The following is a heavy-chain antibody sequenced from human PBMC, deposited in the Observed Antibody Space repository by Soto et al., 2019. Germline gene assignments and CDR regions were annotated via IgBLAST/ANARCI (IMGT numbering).Heavy chain of an antibody. D-gene: IGHD2-8*01. CDR1: GGSVSSGGYY. CDR3: ARRALPQCINGVCYKDGFWDY. Sequence: SETLSLTCTVSGGSVSSGGYYWSWIRQHPGTGLEWIGYIYYSGTTYFNPSLKSRASISLDTSKNEFSLKLTSVTAADTAVYYCARRALPQCINGVCYKDGFWDYWGQGALVTVSS. V-gene: IGHV4-31*03. CDR2: IYYSGTT. J-gene: IGHJ4*02.